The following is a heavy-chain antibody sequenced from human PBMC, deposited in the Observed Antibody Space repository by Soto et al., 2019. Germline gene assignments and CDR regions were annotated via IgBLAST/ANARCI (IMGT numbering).Heavy chain of an antibody. D-gene: IGHD4-17*01. Sequence: GGSLRLSCAASGFTFSSHAMNWVRQAPGKGLEWVSLISGSSAITYYADSVKGRFIISRDNSKNTLYLQMNSLRAEDTAVYYCAKKRGTWTSVTTEFDYWGQGALVTVSS. V-gene: IGHV3-23*01. CDR3: AKKRGTWTSVTTEFDY. J-gene: IGHJ4*02. CDR2: ISGSSAIT. CDR1: GFTFSSHA.